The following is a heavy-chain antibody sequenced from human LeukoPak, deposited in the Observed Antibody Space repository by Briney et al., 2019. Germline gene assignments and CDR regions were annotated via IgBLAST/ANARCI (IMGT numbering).Heavy chain of an antibody. Sequence: GASVNVSCKASAYTFTSYGISWVRQAPGQGLELMGWISAYNGKTNYAKNIQGRVTMTTDKSTSRAYMELRSLRSDDTAVYYCARAPGYYDSSGYYYSDYWGQGTLVTVSS. CDR2: ISAYNGKT. J-gene: IGHJ4*02. D-gene: IGHD3-22*01. CDR1: AYTFTSYG. CDR3: ARAPGYYDSSGYYYSDY. V-gene: IGHV1-18*01.